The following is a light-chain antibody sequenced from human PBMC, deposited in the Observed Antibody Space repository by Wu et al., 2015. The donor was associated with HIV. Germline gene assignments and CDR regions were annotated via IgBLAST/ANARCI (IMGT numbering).Light chain of an antibody. J-gene: IGKJ2*03. CDR1: QGVRND. V-gene: IGKV1-6*01. Sequence: GDRVTITCRASQGVRNDLAWYQQKLGKAPKLLIYGASSLQSGVSSRFSGSGYGTDFTLTISSLQPEDFATYYCLQDYNYPHSFGQGTKLEIK. CDR3: LQDYNYPHS. CDR2: GAS.